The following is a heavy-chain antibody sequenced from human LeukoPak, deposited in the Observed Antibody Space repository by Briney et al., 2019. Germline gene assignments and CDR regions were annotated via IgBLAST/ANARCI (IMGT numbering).Heavy chain of an antibody. CDR3: ARDLPPVYGSGSYYNPFDY. CDR2: VYNSGSA. CDR1: GGSISSANYY. D-gene: IGHD3-10*01. V-gene: IGHV4-39*07. Sequence: SETLSLTCTVSGGSISSANYYWGWIRQPSGKGLEWIGSVYNSGSAYYNPSLKSRVIVSLHMSQNQFSLKLSSVTAADTAVYYCARDLPPVYGSGSYYNPFDYWGQGTLVTVSS. J-gene: IGHJ4*02.